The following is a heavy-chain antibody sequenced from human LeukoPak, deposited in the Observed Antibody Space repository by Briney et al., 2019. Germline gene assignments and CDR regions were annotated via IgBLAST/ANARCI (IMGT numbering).Heavy chain of an antibody. CDR2: ISNSSSTI. CDR1: GFTFSSYS. Sequence: GGSLRLSCAASGFTFSSYSMNWVRQAPGKGLEWVSYISNSSSTIYYADSVKGRFTISRDNAKNSLYLQMNSLRAEDTAVYYCARATVVKAPDYWGQGTLVTVSS. V-gene: IGHV3-48*01. D-gene: IGHD4-23*01. CDR3: ARATVVKAPDY. J-gene: IGHJ4*02.